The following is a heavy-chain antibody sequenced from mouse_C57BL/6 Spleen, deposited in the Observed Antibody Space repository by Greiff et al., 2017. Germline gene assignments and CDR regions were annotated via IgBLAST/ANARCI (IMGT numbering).Heavy chain of an antibody. CDR3: ARENSSGYFYAMDY. CDR1: GYTFTSYW. J-gene: IGHJ4*01. CDR2: IHPISGST. Sequence: QVQLQQPGAELVKPGASVKLSCKASGYTFTSYWMHWVKQRPGQGLEWIGMIHPISGSTNYNEKFKSKATLTVDKSSSTAYMQLSSLTSEDSAVYYCARENSSGYFYAMDYWGQGTSVTVSS. D-gene: IGHD3-2*02. V-gene: IGHV1-64*01.